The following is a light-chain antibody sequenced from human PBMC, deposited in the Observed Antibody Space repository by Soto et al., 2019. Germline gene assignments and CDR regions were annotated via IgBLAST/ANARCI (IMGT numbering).Light chain of an antibody. V-gene: IGKV3-20*01. CDR3: QQYGSWT. Sequence: EIVLTQSPGTLSVSPGERATLSCRASQTISSNNLAWYQQKPDQAPSLLIYGTSSRATGIPDRFSGSGSGTDFTLTISGLEPEDSAIYYCQQYGSWTFGQGTKVEI. CDR2: GTS. CDR1: QTISSNN. J-gene: IGKJ1*01.